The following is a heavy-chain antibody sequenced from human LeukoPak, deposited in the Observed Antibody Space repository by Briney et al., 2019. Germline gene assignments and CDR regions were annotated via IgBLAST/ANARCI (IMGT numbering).Heavy chain of an antibody. V-gene: IGHV4-34*01. D-gene: IGHD2-2*01. J-gene: IGHJ4*02. CDR3: ATMRGYCSSPTCQDS. Sequence: SETLSLTCAVYGGPFSGHYWRWIRQPPGKGLEWIGEINHSGSANYSPSLKSRVTLSVDTSKNQFSLKLSSVTAADAAMYYCATMRGYCSSPTCQDSWGQGTLVTVSS. CDR1: GGPFSGHY. CDR2: INHSGSA.